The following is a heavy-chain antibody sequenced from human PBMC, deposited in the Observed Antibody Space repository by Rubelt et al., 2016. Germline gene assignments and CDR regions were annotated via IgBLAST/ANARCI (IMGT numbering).Heavy chain of an antibody. CDR2: ISYDGSNE. J-gene: IGHJ4*02. Sequence: GGGVVQPGRSLRLSCAASGFTFSDYLMHWVRQAPGKGLEWVTVISYDGSNEYYADSVKGRFTISRDNSKNTLNLQMNSLRGEDTAVYYCARDGQWLVPDYWGQGTLVTVSS. V-gene: IGHV3-30*03. CDR1: GFTFSDYL. CDR3: ARDGQWLVPDY. D-gene: IGHD6-19*01.